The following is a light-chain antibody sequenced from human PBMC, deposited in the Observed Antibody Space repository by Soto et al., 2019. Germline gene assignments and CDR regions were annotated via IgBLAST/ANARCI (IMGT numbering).Light chain of an antibody. J-gene: IGKJ1*01. CDR3: QQRTNWPPWT. Sequence: EIVLTQSPATLSLSPGERATLSCRASQSVSSYLAWYQQKPGQAPRLLIYDASNRATGIPARFSGSGSGTDFTLTTSSLKPEDFAVYFCQQRTNWPPWTFGQGTKVEIK. CDR2: DAS. CDR1: QSVSSY. V-gene: IGKV3-11*01.